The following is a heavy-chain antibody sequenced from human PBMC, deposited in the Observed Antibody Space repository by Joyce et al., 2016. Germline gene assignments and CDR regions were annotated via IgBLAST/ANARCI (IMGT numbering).Heavy chain of an antibody. CDR3: ATGQWLDS. V-gene: IGHV1-69*01. J-gene: IGHJ5*01. CDR2: IVPIFDKT. D-gene: IGHD6-19*01. CDR1: GGGKFSTDT. Sequence: QVQLAQSGAEVKKPGSSVRVSCKASGGGKFSTDTISWVRQAPGQGLEWMGGIVPIFDKTKNAPRFQDRLTITADASTSTAFMELSGLTSEDTGLYYCATGQWLDSWGQGTLVTVS.